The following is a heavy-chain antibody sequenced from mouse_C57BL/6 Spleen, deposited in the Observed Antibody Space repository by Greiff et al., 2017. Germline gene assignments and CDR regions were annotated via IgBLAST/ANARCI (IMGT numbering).Heavy chain of an antibody. CDR2: IDPSDSYT. J-gene: IGHJ4*01. Sequence: QVQLKQPGAELVMPGASVKLSCKASGYTFTSYWMHWVKQRPGQGLEWIGEIDPSDSYTNYNQKFKGKSTLNVDKSSSTAYMQLSSLTSEDSAVYYCARGSDDYYAMDYWGQGTSVTVSS. CDR3: ARGSDDYYAMDY. CDR1: GYTFTSYW. V-gene: IGHV1-69*01. D-gene: IGHD2-3*01.